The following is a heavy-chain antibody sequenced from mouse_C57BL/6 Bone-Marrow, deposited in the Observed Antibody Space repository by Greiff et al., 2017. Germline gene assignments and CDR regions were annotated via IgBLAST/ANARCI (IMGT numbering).Heavy chain of an antibody. Sequence: DVKLVESGGGLVQPEESLKLSCESNEYEFPSHDMSWVRKTPEKRLELVAAINSDGGSTYYPDTMERRFIISRDNTKKTLYLQMSSLRSEDTALYYGARQGGSSYDWYFDVWGTGTTVTVSS. CDR3: ARQGGSSYDWYFDV. D-gene: IGHD1-1*01. CDR1: EYEFPSHD. J-gene: IGHJ1*03. V-gene: IGHV5-2*01. CDR2: INSDGGST.